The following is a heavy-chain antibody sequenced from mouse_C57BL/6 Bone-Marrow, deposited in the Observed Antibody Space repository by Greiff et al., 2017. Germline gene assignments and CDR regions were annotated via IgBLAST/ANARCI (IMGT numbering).Heavy chain of an antibody. CDR1: GFTFSDYG. CDR3: ARKGYYCNYAWFAY. CDR2: ISSGSSTI. J-gene: IGHJ3*01. Sequence: EVMLVESGGGLVKPGGSLQLSCAASGFTFSDYGMHWVRQAPEKGLEWVAYISSGSSTIYYADTVKGRFTITRDKAKNTLFLQMNRLRSEDTAMDYCARKGYYCNYAWFAYWGQGTLVTVSA. V-gene: IGHV5-17*01. D-gene: IGHD2-1*01.